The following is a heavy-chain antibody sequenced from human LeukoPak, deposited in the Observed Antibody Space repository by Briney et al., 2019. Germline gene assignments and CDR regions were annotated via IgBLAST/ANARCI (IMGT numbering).Heavy chain of an antibody. Sequence: GASVKVSCKASGYTFTSYDINWVRQATGQGLEWMGWINPNSGGTNYAQKFQGRVTMTRDTSISTAYMELSRLRSDDTAVYYCARVQDILTGYVGSGAFDIWGQGTMVTVSS. V-gene: IGHV1-2*02. J-gene: IGHJ3*02. CDR3: ARVQDILTGYVGSGAFDI. CDR2: INPNSGGT. CDR1: GYTFTSYD. D-gene: IGHD3-9*01.